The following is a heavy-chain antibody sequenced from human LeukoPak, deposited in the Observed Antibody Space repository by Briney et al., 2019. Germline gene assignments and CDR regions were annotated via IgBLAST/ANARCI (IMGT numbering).Heavy chain of an antibody. CDR2: ISSSSSTI. V-gene: IGHV3-48*01. D-gene: IGHD2-15*01. Sequence: GGSLRLSCAASGFTFSSYSMNWVRQAPGKGLEWLSYISSSSSTIYYADSVNGRFTISRDNAKNSLYLQMNSLRAEDTAVYYCARGDCSGGSCYLSLTTIDYWGQGTLVTVSS. J-gene: IGHJ4*02. CDR3: ARGDCSGGSCYLSLTTIDY. CDR1: GFTFSSYS.